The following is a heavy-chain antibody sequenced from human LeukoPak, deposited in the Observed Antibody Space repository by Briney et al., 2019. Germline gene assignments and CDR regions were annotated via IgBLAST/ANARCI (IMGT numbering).Heavy chain of an antibody. CDR3: ARDRHYYDSSGYYYDRWFDP. Sequence: GGSLRLSCAASGFTFSDYYMSWIRQAPGKGLGWVSYISSSGSTIYYADSVKGRFTISRDNAKNSLYLQMNSLRAEDTAVYYCARDRHYYDSSGYYYDRWFDPWGQGTLVTVSS. CDR1: GFTFSDYY. J-gene: IGHJ5*02. CDR2: ISSSGSTI. V-gene: IGHV3-11*04. D-gene: IGHD3-22*01.